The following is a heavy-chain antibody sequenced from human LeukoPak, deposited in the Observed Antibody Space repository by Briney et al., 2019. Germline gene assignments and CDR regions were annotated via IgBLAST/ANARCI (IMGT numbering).Heavy chain of an antibody. CDR2: ISGSGVNT. J-gene: IGHJ4*02. CDR3: AKWHYDFWSDYYTGVDY. V-gene: IGHV3-23*01. Sequence: PGGSLRLSCAASGFAFSSYAMYWVRQAPGKGLEWVSGISGSGVNTYYADSVKGRFTISRDNSKNTLYLQMNSLRAEDTAVYYCAKWHYDFWSDYYTGVDYWGQGTLVTVSS. CDR1: GFAFSSYA. D-gene: IGHD3-3*01.